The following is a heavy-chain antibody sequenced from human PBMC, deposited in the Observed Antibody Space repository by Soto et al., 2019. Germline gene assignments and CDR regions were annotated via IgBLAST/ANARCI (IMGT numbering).Heavy chain of an antibody. D-gene: IGHD3-10*01. Sequence: QVQLVQSGAEVKKPGSSVKVSCKASGGTFSSYAISWVRQAPGQGLEWMGGIIPIFGTANYAQKFQGRLTITADETTGTAYMELGSLRSEETAVYYCARDGAVRGGIGRLFDYWGQGTLVTDSS. CDR1: GGTFSSYA. J-gene: IGHJ4*02. CDR2: IIPIFGTA. V-gene: IGHV1-69*01. CDR3: ARDGAVRGGIGRLFDY.